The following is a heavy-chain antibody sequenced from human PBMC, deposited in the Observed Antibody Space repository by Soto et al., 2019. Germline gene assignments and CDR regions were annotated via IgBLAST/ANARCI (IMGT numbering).Heavy chain of an antibody. CDR2: ISYDGSNK. V-gene: IGHV3-30*03. D-gene: IGHD1-7*01. J-gene: IGHJ4*02. CDR1: GFTFSSYG. Sequence: PGGSLRLSCAASGFTFSSYGMHWVRQAPGKGLEWVAVISYDGSNKYYADSVKGRFTISRDNSKNTLYLQMNSLRAEDTAAYYCPVGLELRQWGQGTLVTVSS. CDR3: PVGLELRQ.